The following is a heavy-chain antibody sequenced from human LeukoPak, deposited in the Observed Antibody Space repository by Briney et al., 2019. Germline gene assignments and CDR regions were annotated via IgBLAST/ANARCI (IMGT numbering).Heavy chain of an antibody. CDR1: GGSVSSGSYY. D-gene: IGHD3-9*01. Sequence: ASETLPLTCTVSGGSVSSGSYYWSWIRQPPGKGLEWIGYIYYSGSTNYNPSLKSRVTISVDTSKNQFSLKLSSVTAADTAVYYCARVLNYDILTGYLFEEFDYWGQGTLVTVSS. CDR2: IYYSGST. V-gene: IGHV4-61*01. J-gene: IGHJ4*02. CDR3: ARVLNYDILTGYLFEEFDY.